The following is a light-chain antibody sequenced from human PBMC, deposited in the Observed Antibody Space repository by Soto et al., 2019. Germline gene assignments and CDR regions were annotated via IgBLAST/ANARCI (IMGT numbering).Light chain of an antibody. Sequence: DIQMTQSPSTLSASVGDRVIITCRASQSIVNWLAWYQQKPGKAPKLLISDASKLESGVPPRFSGVGSGTEFTLTISSLQPDDSATYYCQQYNLDPYTFGQGTKLEIK. CDR1: QSIVNW. J-gene: IGKJ2*01. V-gene: IGKV1-5*01. CDR3: QQYNLDPYT. CDR2: DAS.